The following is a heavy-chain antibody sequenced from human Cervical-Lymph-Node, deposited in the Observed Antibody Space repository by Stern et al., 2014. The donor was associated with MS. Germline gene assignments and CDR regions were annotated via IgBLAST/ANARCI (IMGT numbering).Heavy chain of an antibody. Sequence: VQLVQSGSEVKKPGASVKVSCKASGGPFSSYAISWVRQAPGQGLEWMGGIIPIFGTANYAQEFQGRVTITADESTSSAYMELSSLRSEDTAVYYCARDGYYDFWSGYYTGLFDYWGQGTLVTVSS. D-gene: IGHD3-3*01. CDR2: IIPIFGTA. J-gene: IGHJ4*02. CDR1: GGPFSSYA. CDR3: ARDGYYDFWSGYYTGLFDY. V-gene: IGHV1-69*01.